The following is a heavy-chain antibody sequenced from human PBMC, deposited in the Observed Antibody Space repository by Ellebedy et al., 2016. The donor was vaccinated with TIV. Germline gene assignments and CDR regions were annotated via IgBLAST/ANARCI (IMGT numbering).Heavy chain of an antibody. CDR2: IKSKTDGGTT. Sequence: PGGSLRLSCAASGFTFSNAWMSWVRQASGKGLEWVGRIKSKTDGGTTDYAAPVKGRFTISRDDSKNTLYLQMNSLKTEDTAVYYCTTDWTPYGDYAPDDAFDIWGQGTMVTVSS. D-gene: IGHD4-17*01. V-gene: IGHV3-15*01. J-gene: IGHJ3*02. CDR1: GFTFSNAW. CDR3: TTDWTPYGDYAPDDAFDI.